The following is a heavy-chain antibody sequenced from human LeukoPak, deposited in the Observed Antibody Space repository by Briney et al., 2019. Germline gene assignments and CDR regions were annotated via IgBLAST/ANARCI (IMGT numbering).Heavy chain of an antibody. Sequence: GGSLRLSCAASGFTFSSYWMSWLRQAPGKGLEWVANIKQDGSEKYYVDSVKGRFTISRDNAKNSLYLQMNSLRAEDTAVYYCARENLAGDNWFDPWGQGTLVTVSS. D-gene: IGHD6-13*01. V-gene: IGHV3-7*01. J-gene: IGHJ5*02. CDR1: GFTFSSYW. CDR3: ARENLAGDNWFDP. CDR2: IKQDGSEK.